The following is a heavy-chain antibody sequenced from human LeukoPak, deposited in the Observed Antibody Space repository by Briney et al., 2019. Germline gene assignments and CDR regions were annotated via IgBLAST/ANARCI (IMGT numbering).Heavy chain of an antibody. D-gene: IGHD3-10*01. CDR2: INHSGST. V-gene: IGHV4-34*01. J-gene: IGHJ4*02. Sequence: SETLSLTCAVYGGSFSGYYWSRIRQPPGKGLEWIGEINHSGSTNYNPSLKSRVTISVDTSKNQFSLKLSSVTAADTAVYYCARGGYPMVRGVIPFDYWGQGTLVTVSS. CDR3: ARGGYPMVRGVIPFDY. CDR1: GGSFSGYY.